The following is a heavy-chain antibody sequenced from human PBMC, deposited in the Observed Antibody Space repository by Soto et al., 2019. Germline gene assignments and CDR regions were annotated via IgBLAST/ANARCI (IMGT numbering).Heavy chain of an antibody. CDR2: IWYDGSNK. D-gene: IGHD2-2*01. J-gene: IGHJ5*02. V-gene: IGHV3-33*01. CDR1: GFTFSSYG. CDR3: ARDPLNCSSTSCYPDWLDP. Sequence: GGSLRLSCAASGFTFSSYGMHWVRQAPGKGLEWVAVIWYDGSNKYYADSVKGRFTISRDNSKNTLYLQMNSLRAEDTAVYYCARDPLNCSSTSCYPDWLDPWGQGTLVTVSS.